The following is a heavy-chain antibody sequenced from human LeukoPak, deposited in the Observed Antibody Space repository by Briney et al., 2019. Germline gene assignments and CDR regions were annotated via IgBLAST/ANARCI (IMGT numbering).Heavy chain of an antibody. J-gene: IGHJ4*02. D-gene: IGHD3-22*01. CDR1: GFTFSSYG. CDR3: ANLPFQHYYDSSGYYYELESDY. Sequence: PGGSLRLSCAASGFTFSSYGMHWVRQAPGKGLEWVAVISYDGSNKYYADSVKGRFTISRGNSKNTLYLQMNSLRAEDTAVYYCANLPFQHYYDSSGYYYELESDYWGQGTLVTVSS. V-gene: IGHV3-30*18. CDR2: ISYDGSNK.